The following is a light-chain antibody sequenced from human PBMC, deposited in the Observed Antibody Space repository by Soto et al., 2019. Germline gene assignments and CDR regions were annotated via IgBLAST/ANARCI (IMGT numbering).Light chain of an antibody. CDR3: QQYDDWPLT. CDR1: QSLTTN. Sequence: EVVMTQSPGTLSVSPGGRATLSFMASQSLTTNLAWYQQKPGQAPRLLIHDASTRATGIPARFSGSGSGTEFTLTISSLQSEDFAVYYCQQYDDWPLTFGQGTRLEIK. CDR2: DAS. V-gene: IGKV3-15*01. J-gene: IGKJ5*01.